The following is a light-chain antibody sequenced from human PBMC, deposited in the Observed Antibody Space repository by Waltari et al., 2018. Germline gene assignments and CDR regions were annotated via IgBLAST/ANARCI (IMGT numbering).Light chain of an antibody. Sequence: QSVLTQPPSASGTPGQRVTISCSGSSSTIGINSVNWYQQLPGTSPKLLIYTNNQRPSGVPGRFSGSRSGTSASLAISGLQSEDEADYYCAAWDDSLNGVVFGGGTKLTVL. J-gene: IGLJ3*02. CDR1: SSTIGINS. CDR3: AAWDDSLNGVV. V-gene: IGLV1-44*01. CDR2: TNN.